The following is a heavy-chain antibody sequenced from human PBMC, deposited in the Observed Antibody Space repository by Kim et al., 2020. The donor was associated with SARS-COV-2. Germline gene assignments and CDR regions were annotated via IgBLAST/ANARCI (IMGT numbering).Heavy chain of an antibody. CDR2: IYHSGST. CDR3: ARGLNDYSNYDWFDP. D-gene: IGHD4-4*01. Sequence: SETLSLTCAVSGGSISSGGYSWSWIRQPPGKGLEWIGYIYHSGSTYYNPSLKSRVTISVDRSKNQFSLKLSSVTAADTAVYYCARGLNDYSNYDWFDPWGQGTLVTVSS. CDR1: GGSISSGGYS. V-gene: IGHV4-30-2*01. J-gene: IGHJ5*02.